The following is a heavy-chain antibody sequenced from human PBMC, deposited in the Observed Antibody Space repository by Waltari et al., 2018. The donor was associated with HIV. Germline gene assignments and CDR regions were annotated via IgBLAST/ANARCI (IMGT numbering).Heavy chain of an antibody. J-gene: IGHJ5*02. Sequence: QAQLAQSGAEVKKPGASVKVSCKASGYTFTSSGINWVRQAPGQGLEWLGWISAYNGNTNYAQKLQGRVTMTTDTSTSTAYMELRSLRSDDTAVYYCARVGCSSASCYSGWFDPWGQGTLVTVSS. D-gene: IGHD2-2*01. V-gene: IGHV1-18*01. CDR1: GYTFTSSG. CDR2: ISAYNGNT. CDR3: ARVGCSSASCYSGWFDP.